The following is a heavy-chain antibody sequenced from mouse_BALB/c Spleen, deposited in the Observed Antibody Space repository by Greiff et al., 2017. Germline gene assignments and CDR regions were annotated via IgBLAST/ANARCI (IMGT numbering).Heavy chain of an antibody. V-gene: IGHV5-12-1*01. CDR3: ARQGDYGNYYFDY. CDR1: GFAFSSYD. CDR2: ISSGGGST. Sequence: DVMLVESGGGLVKPGGSLKLSCAASGFAFSSYDMSWVRQTPEKRLEWVAYISSGGGSTYYTDTVKGRFTISRDNAKNTLDLQMSSLKSEDTAMYYCARQGDYGNYYFDYWGQGTTLTVSS. D-gene: IGHD2-1*01. J-gene: IGHJ2*01.